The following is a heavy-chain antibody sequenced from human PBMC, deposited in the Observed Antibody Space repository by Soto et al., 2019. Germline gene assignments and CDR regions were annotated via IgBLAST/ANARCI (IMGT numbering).Heavy chain of an antibody. J-gene: IGHJ4*02. CDR1: GFTFTTYA. V-gene: IGHV3-23*01. Sequence: GALRLSCAASGFTFTTYAMSWVRQAPGKGLEWVSSIVDNGGSTFYADSVKAQFTVSRDNSKNTLYLQMNSLRAEDTAVYYCAKRPVRGGSCCHFDYWGQGTLVTVSS. CDR3: AKRPVRGGSCCHFDY. D-gene: IGHD2-15*01. CDR2: IVDNGGST.